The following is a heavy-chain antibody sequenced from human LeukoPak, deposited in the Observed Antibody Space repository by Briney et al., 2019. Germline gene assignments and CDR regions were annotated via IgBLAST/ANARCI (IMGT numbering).Heavy chain of an antibody. CDR1: GGSFSGYY. V-gene: IGHV4-34*01. J-gene: IGHJ3*02. CDR2: INHSGST. CDR3: ARYSGSYEGDAFDI. D-gene: IGHD1-26*01. Sequence: PSETLSLTCAVYGGSFSGYYWSWIRQPPGKGLEWIGEINHSGSTNYNPSLKSRVTIPVDTSKNQFSLKLSSVTAADTAVYYCARYSGSYEGDAFDIWGQGTMVTVSS.